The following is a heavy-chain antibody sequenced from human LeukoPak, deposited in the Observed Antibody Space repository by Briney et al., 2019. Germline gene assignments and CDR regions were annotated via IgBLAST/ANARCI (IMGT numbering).Heavy chain of an antibody. CDR2: ISGSGGST. CDR3: AKGKFYDILTCFDY. J-gene: IGHJ4*02. CDR1: GFTFSSYA. Sequence: GGSLRLSCAASGFTFSSYAMSWLRQAPGKGLEWVSAISGSGGSTYYADSVKGRFTISRDNSKNTLYLQMNSLRAEDTAVYYCAKGKFYDILTCFDYWGQGTLVTASS. D-gene: IGHD3-9*01. V-gene: IGHV3-23*01.